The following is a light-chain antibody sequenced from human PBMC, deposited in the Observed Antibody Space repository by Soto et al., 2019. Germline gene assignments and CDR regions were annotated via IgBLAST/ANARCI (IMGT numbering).Light chain of an antibody. Sequence: QSVLTQPASVSVSPGQSITISCTGTTSDVGGYNYVSWYRQLPGQAPTLMIYEVTNRPSGVSNRFSGSKSGNTASLTISGLQVEDEADYYCSSKTSSSTPYVFGTGTKVTVL. CDR1: TSDVGGYNY. CDR3: SSKTSSSTPYV. CDR2: EVT. V-gene: IGLV2-14*01. J-gene: IGLJ1*01.